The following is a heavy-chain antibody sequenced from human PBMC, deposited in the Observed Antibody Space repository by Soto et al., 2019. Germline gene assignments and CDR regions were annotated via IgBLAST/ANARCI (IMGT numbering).Heavy chain of an antibody. D-gene: IGHD2-21*02. V-gene: IGHV3-21*01. CDR3: ARAGGDCGGDCYYAFDI. CDR1: GFTFSSYS. CDR2: ISSSSSDI. J-gene: IGHJ3*02. Sequence: GGSLRLSCAASGFTFSSYSMNWVRQAPGKGLEWVSSISSSSSDIYYADSVKGRFTISRDNAKNSLYLQMNSLRAEDTAVYDCARAGGDCGGDCYYAFDIWGQGTMVTVSS.